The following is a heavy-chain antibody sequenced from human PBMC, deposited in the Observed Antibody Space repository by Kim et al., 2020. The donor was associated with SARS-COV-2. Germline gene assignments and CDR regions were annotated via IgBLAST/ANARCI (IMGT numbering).Heavy chain of an antibody. D-gene: IGHD2-8*01. J-gene: IGHJ4*02. V-gene: IGHV3-30*07. CDR3: ARDRCTNGVCYMAFDY. Sequence: SVKGRFTISRDNSKNTLYLQMNSLRAEDTAVYYCARDRCTNGVCYMAFDYWGQGTLVTVSS.